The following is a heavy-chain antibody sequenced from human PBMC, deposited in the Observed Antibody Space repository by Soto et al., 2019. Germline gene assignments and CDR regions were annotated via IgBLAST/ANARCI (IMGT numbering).Heavy chain of an antibody. V-gene: IGHV4-30-4*01. J-gene: IGHJ4*02. CDR1: GGSISSGHYY. CDR3: ARALYDDGSAAPQGYFDY. CDR2: IYYSGST. D-gene: IGHD3-16*02. Sequence: QVQLQESGPGLVKPSQTLSLTCTVSGGSISSGHYYWSWIRQPPGKGLEWSGYIYYSGSTYYNPSLKSRVTISVDTSKNQFSLKLPSVTAADTAVYYCARALYDDGSAAPQGYFDYWGQGTLVTVSS.